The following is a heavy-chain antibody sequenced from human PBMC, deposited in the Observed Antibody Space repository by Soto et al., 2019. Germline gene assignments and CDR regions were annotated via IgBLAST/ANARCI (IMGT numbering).Heavy chain of an antibody. D-gene: IGHD3-16*01. CDR3: ARRIYGDWYFDL. J-gene: IGHJ2*01. CDR1: GASISSTNR. CDR2: IFHSGST. Sequence: QVQLQESSPGLLKPSGTLSLTCAVSGASISSTNRWSWVRQPPGKGLEWIGEIFHSGSTNSNPSLKSRVTISLDTSKNQFSLKVSSVTAADMAVYYCARRIYGDWYFDLWGRGTLVTVSS. V-gene: IGHV4-4*02.